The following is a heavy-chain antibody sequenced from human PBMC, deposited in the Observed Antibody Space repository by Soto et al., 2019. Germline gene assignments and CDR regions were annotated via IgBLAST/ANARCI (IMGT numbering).Heavy chain of an antibody. CDR3: VRVPEDGTFELFDY. J-gene: IGHJ4*01. D-gene: IGHD2-2*01. CDR2: IYHSGST. Sequence: SETLSLTCAVSGYSISSGYYWGWIRHPPGKGLELIGSIYHSGSTYYNPSLKSRVTISLDTSKNQFSLKLSSVTAADTAVYYCVRVPEDGTFELFDYWGHGTLVSVSS. CDR1: GYSISSGYY. V-gene: IGHV4-38-2*01.